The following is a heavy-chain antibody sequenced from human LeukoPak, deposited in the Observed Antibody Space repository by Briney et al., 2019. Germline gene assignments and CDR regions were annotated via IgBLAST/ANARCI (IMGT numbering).Heavy chain of an antibody. Sequence: GGSLRLSCAASGLTFSSYGMHWVRQAPGKGLEWVAVISYDGSNKYYADSVKGRFTISRDNSKNTLYLQMNSLRAEDTAVYYCAKDYYDSSGYYWGQGTLVTVSS. CDR3: AKDYYDSSGYY. V-gene: IGHV3-30*18. CDR1: GLTFSSYG. J-gene: IGHJ4*02. D-gene: IGHD3-22*01. CDR2: ISYDGSNK.